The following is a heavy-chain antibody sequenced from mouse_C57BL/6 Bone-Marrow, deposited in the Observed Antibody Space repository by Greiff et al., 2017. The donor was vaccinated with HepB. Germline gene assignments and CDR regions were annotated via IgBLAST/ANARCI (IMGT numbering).Heavy chain of an antibody. D-gene: IGHD2-1*01. CDR1: GFTFSSYA. CDR3: ARDLVSDYFDY. Sequence: EVKLVESGGGLVKPGGSLKLSCAASGFTFSSYAMSWVRQNPEKRLEWVATISDGGSYTYYPDNVKGRFTISRDNAKNNLYLQMSHLKSEDTAMYYCARDLVSDYFDYWGQGTTLTVSS. V-gene: IGHV5-4*01. CDR2: ISDGGSYT. J-gene: IGHJ2*01.